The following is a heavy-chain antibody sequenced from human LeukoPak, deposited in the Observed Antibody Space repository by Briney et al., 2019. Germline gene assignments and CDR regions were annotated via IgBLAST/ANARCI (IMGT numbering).Heavy chain of an antibody. CDR2: IYYSGRT. V-gene: IGHV4-39*01. CDR1: GDSVSRSDSY. J-gene: IGHJ1*01. CDR3: ARRRYYDGSGYLE. D-gene: IGHD3-22*01. Sequence: PSETLSLTCSVSGDSVSRSDSYWDWIRQPPGKGLEWIGTIYYSGRTYYSPSLKSRVTMSVDPSNNQFSLTLRPVTAADMAVYYCARRRYYDGSGYLEWGQGTLLSVSS.